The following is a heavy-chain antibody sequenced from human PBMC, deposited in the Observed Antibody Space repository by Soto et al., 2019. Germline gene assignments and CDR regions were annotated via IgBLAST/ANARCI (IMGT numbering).Heavy chain of an antibody. CDR1: GFTFSSYA. J-gene: IGHJ4*02. CDR2: ISGSGGST. V-gene: IGHV3-23*01. D-gene: IGHD1-7*01. Sequence: GGSLRHSCAASGFTFSSYAMSWVRQAPGKGLEWVSAISGSGGSTYYADSVKGRSTISRDNSKNTLYLQMNSLRAEDTAVYYCAKDPPSWWNYGYWGQGTLVTVSS. CDR3: AKDPPSWWNYGY.